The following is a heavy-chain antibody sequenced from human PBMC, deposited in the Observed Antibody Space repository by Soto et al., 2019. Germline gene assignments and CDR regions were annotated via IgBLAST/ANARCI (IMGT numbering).Heavy chain of an antibody. CDR1: GGSFSGYY. CDR2: INHSGST. V-gene: IGHV4-34*01. J-gene: IGHJ6*02. Sequence: PSETLSLTCAVYGGSFSGYYWRWIRQPPGKGLEWIGEINHSGSTNYNPSLKSRVTISVDTSKNQFSLKLSSVTAADTAVYYRARDHIVVVPAASPSYYYYGMDVWGQGTTVTVSS. D-gene: IGHD2-2*01. CDR3: ARDHIVVVPAASPSYYYYGMDV.